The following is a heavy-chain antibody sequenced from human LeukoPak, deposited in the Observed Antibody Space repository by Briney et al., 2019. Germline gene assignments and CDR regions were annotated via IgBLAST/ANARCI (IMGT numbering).Heavy chain of an antibody. CDR1: GGSIASYY. V-gene: IGHV4-4*07. J-gene: IGHJ4*02. CDR3: ARGSTSHASN. CDR2: ISTDGST. D-gene: IGHD2-2*01. Sequence: PSETLSLTCTVSGGSIASYYWGWIRQPAGKGLEWLGRISTDGSTTYNRALKSRISMSVDLSANQFSLRLRSVTTADTAVYYCARGSTSHASNWGQGIMVIVSS.